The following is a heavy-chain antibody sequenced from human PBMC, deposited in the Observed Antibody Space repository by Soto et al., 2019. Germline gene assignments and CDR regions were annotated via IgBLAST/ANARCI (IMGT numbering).Heavy chain of an antibody. CDR2: INHSGST. CDR3: ARRGYSYGFDY. D-gene: IGHD5-18*01. V-gene: IGHV4-34*01. CDR1: GGSFSGYY. Sequence: QVQLQQWGAGLLKPSETLSLTCAVYGGSFSGYYWSWIRQPPGKGLEWIGEINHSGSTNYNPSLKSRVTISVDTSKNQFSLKLGSVTAADTAVYYCARRGYSYGFDYWGQGTLVTVSS. J-gene: IGHJ4*02.